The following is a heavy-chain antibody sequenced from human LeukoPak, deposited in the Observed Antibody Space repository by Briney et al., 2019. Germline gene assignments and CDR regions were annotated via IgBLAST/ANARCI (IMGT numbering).Heavy chain of an antibody. CDR2: ISYDGSNK. Sequence: GGSLRLSCEASGFTFNTYSMNWARQAPGKGLEWVAVISYDGSNKYYADSVKGRFTISRDNSKNTLFLQMNSLRAEDTAVYYCAKLDSITMIVVVKSFDYWGQGTLVTVSS. V-gene: IGHV3-30*18. CDR1: GFTFNTYS. CDR3: AKLDSITMIVVVKSFDY. D-gene: IGHD3-22*01. J-gene: IGHJ4*02.